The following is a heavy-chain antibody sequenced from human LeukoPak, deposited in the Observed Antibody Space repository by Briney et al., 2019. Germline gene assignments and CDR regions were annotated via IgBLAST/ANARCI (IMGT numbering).Heavy chain of an antibody. CDR2: INHSGST. Sequence: PSETLSLTCAVYGGSFSGYYWSWIRQPPGKGLEWIGEINHSGSTNYNPSLKSRVTISVDTSKNQFSLNLSSVTAADTAVYYCARDICGYNYGCFDSWGQGTLVTVSS. CDR3: ARDICGYNYGCFDS. V-gene: IGHV4-34*01. J-gene: IGHJ4*02. CDR1: GGSFSGYY. D-gene: IGHD5-18*01.